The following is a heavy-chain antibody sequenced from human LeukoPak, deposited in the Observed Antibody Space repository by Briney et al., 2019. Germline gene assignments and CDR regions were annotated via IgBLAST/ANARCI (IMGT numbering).Heavy chain of an antibody. J-gene: IGHJ4*02. CDR2: INHSGST. D-gene: IGHD3-22*01. CDR3: ARGLHGYYGSSVGY. V-gene: IGHV4-34*01. Sequence: SETLSLTCAVYGGSFSGYYWSWIRQPPGKGLEWIGEINHSGSTNYNPSLKSRVTISVDTSKNQFSLKLSSVTAADTAVYYCARGLHGYYGSSVGYWGQGTLVTVSS. CDR1: GGSFSGYY.